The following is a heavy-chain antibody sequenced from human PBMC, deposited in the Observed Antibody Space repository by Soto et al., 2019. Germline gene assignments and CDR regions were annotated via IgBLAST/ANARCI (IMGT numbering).Heavy chain of an antibody. CDR1: GGSISSGGYY. CDR2: IYYSGST. J-gene: IGHJ4*02. D-gene: IGHD3-10*01. V-gene: IGHV4-31*03. Sequence: QVQLQESGPGLVKPSQTLSLTCTVSGGSISSGGYYWSWIRQHPGKGLEWIGYIYYSGSTYDNPSLKSRVTISVDTSKNQFSLKLSSVTAADTAVYYCARGDITMVRGVIIAVDYWGQGTLVTVSS. CDR3: ARGDITMVRGVIIAVDY.